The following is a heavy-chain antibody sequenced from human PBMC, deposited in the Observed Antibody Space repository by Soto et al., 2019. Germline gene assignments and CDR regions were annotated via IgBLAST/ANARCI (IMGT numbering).Heavy chain of an antibody. V-gene: IGHV1-69*06. CDR1: GGTFSSYA. D-gene: IGHD4-17*01. J-gene: IGHJ5*02. Sequence: QVQLVQSGAEVKKPGSSVKVSCKASGGTFSSYAISWVRQAPGQGLEWMGGIMPIFGTANYAQKFQGRVTITADKSTSTAYMELGSLGSEDTAVYYCAKAPLRAGYGDTNWFDPWGQGTLVTVSS. CDR3: AKAPLRAGYGDTNWFDP. CDR2: IMPIFGTA.